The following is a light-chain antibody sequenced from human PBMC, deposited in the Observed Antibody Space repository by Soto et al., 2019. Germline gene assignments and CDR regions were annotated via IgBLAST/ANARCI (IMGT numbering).Light chain of an antibody. V-gene: IGKV3-15*01. CDR1: QSVVRN. J-gene: IGKJ4*01. Sequence: EIVMTQSPATLSVSPGERVTLSCRASQSVVRNLAWYQQKPGQAPRLLIYDASIRATGIPDRYSGSGSGTQFTLSINGLQSEDFATYHCQQFYNWPLTFGGVTKVE. CDR2: DAS. CDR3: QQFYNWPLT.